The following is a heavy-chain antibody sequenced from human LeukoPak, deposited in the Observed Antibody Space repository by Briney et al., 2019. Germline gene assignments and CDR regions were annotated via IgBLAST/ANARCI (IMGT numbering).Heavy chain of an antibody. V-gene: IGHV1-2*02. CDR3: ARDPLNYYDSSGGGDYYGMDV. Sequence: ASVRVSCKASGYTFTGYDMHWVRQAPGQGLEWMGWINPNSGGTNYAQKFQGRVTMTRDTSISTAYMELSRLRSDDTAVYYCARDPLNYYDSSGGGDYYGMDVWGQGTTVTVSS. D-gene: IGHD3-22*01. J-gene: IGHJ6*02. CDR1: GYTFTGYD. CDR2: INPNSGGT.